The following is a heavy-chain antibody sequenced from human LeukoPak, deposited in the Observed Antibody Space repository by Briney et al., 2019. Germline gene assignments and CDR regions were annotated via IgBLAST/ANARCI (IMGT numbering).Heavy chain of an antibody. J-gene: IGHJ4*02. CDR3: ARDSDLVRGVTPYYFDY. V-gene: IGHV3-21*01. CDR1: GFTFSSYE. D-gene: IGHD3-10*01. Sequence: GGSLRLSCAASGFTFSSYEMNWVRQAPGKGLEWVSSISSSSIYYADSLKGRFTISRDNAKNSLYLQMNSLRAEDTAVYYCARDSDLVRGVTPYYFDYWGQGTLVTVSS. CDR2: ISSSSI.